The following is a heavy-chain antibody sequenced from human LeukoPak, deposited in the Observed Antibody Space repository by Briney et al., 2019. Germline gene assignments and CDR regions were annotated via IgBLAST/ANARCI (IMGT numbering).Heavy chain of an antibody. Sequence: QPGGSLRLSCAASGFAFSNYWMTWVRQAPGKGLEWVANIKQDGTEKYYVDSAKGRFTISRDNAENSLYLQMNSLRAEDTAVYYCTRDTGCPGGTCYSFYDYWGQGTLVTVSS. D-gene: IGHD2-15*01. CDR1: GFAFSNYW. CDR2: IKQDGTEK. CDR3: TRDTGCPGGTCYSFYDY. V-gene: IGHV3-7*01. J-gene: IGHJ4*02.